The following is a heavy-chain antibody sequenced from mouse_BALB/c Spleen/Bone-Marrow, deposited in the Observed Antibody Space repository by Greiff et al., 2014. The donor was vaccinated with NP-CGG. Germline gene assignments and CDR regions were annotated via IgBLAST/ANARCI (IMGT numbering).Heavy chain of an antibody. CDR1: GFTFSSYA. V-gene: IGHV5-6-5*01. CDR2: ISSGGST. CDR3: ARGGFRGLDY. Sequence: EVNLVESGGGLVKPGGSLKLSCAASGFTFSSYAMSWVRQTPEKRLEWVASISSGGSTYYPDSVKGRFTISRDNARNILYLQMSSLRSEDTAMYYCARGGFRGLDYWGQGTTLTVSS. J-gene: IGHJ2*01.